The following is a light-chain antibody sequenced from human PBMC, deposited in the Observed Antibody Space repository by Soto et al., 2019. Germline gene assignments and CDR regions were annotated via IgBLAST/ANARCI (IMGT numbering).Light chain of an antibody. CDR3: APWDKSLNGLV. CDR1: SSNIGSNT. CDR2: SNN. Sequence: QSVLTQPPSASGTPGQRVTISCSGSSSNIGSNTVNWYQQLPGTAPKLLIYSNNQRPSGVPDRFSGSKSGTSASLAISGPQFEDGGCFYWAPWDKSLNGLVFGGGTQPPVL. V-gene: IGLV1-44*01. J-gene: IGLJ2*01.